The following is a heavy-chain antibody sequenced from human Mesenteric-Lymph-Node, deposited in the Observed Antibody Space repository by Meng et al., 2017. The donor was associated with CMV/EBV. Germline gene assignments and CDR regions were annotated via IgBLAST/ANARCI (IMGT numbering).Heavy chain of an antibody. Sequence: SVKVSCKPSGDTFRSSAINWVRQAPGQGLEWLGRIIPMLDVTNYAQRFSGRVTITADKSTTTAFMELTSLTSDDTAVYYCARDGSLGGESDWGAFDSWGQGTLVTVSS. CDR1: GDTFRSSA. CDR3: ARDGSLGGESDWGAFDS. V-gene: IGHV1-69*04. J-gene: IGHJ4*02. CDR2: IIPMLDVT. D-gene: IGHD3-16*01.